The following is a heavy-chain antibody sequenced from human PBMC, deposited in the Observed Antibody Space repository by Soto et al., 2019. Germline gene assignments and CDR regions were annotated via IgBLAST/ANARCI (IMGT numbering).Heavy chain of an antibody. CDR2: ISGSGDST. CDR1: GFTFSVYA. Sequence: EVRLLESGGGLVQPGGSLRLSCAASGFTFSVYAMSWVRQAPGKGLEWVSGISGSGDSTHYADSVKGRFTVSRDNSKRMLYLQTNSLRAEDTAIYYCAKAIYGGFTYWGQGTLVTVSS. J-gene: IGHJ4*02. V-gene: IGHV3-23*01. CDR3: AKAIYGGFTY. D-gene: IGHD3-10*01.